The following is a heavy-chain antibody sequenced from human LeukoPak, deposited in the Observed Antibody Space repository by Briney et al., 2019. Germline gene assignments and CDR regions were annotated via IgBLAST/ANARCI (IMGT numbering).Heavy chain of an antibody. CDR2: IYYSGSTS. D-gene: IGHD2-2*01. J-gene: IGHJ4*02. V-gene: IGHV4-31*03. Sequence: PSQTLSLTCTVSGVSISSGGYYWSWVRQHPGKGLEWIGYIYYSGSTSYYNPSLKSRVTISVDTSKNQFSLRLSSATAADTAVYYCARDCSSTTCPKLDYWGQGTLVTVSS. CDR1: GVSISSGGYY. CDR3: ARDCSSTTCPKLDY.